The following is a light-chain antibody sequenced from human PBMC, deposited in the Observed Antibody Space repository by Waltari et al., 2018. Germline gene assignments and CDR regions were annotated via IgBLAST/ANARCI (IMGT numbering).Light chain of an antibody. CDR1: QIISKW. CDR2: KTS. V-gene: IGKV1-5*03. J-gene: IGKJ1*01. CDR3: QQYNSYRS. Sequence: ITCWASQIISKWLGWYQQKPGKAPNLLIYKTSTLESGVPSRFSGSGSGTEVTLTIDSLQPDYFATYYCQQYNSYRSFGQGTKVEIK.